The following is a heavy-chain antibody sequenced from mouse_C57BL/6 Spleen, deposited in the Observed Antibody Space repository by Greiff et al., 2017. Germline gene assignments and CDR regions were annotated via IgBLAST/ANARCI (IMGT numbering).Heavy chain of an antibody. CDR3: ARGLGRSPYFDY. Sequence: EVQLQESGPGLVKPSQSLSLTCSVTGYSITSGYYWNWIRQFPGNKLEWMGYISYDGSNNYNPSLKNRISITRDTSKNQFFLKLNSVTTEDTATYYCARGLGRSPYFDYWGQGTTLTVSS. V-gene: IGHV3-6*01. CDR1: GYSITSGYY. D-gene: IGHD4-1*01. CDR2: ISYDGSN. J-gene: IGHJ2*01.